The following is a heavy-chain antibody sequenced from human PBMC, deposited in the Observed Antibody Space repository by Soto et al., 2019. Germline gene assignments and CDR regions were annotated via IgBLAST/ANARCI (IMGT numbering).Heavy chain of an antibody. CDR3: ARQGYSNDYYYYYMDV. Sequence: SETLSLICTVSGGSISSYYWSWIRQPPGKGLEWIGYIYYSGSTNYNPSLKSRVTISVDTSKNQFSLKLSSVTAADTAVYYCARQGYSNDYYYYYMDVWGKGTTVTVSS. V-gene: IGHV4-59*08. J-gene: IGHJ6*03. D-gene: IGHD4-4*01. CDR2: IYYSGST. CDR1: GGSISSYY.